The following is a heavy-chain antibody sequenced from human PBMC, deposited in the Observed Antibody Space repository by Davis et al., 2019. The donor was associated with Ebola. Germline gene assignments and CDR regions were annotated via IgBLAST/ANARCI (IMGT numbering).Heavy chain of an antibody. CDR2: ISACNGNT. J-gene: IGHJ4*02. D-gene: IGHD6-25*01. Sequence: ASVKVSCKASGYTFTSYGISWVRQAPGQGLEWMGWISACNGNTNYAQKLQGRVTMTTDTSTSTAYMELRSLRSDDTAVYYCAREWTAEYYFDYWGQGTLVTVSS. V-gene: IGHV1-18*04. CDR3: AREWTAEYYFDY. CDR1: GYTFTSYG.